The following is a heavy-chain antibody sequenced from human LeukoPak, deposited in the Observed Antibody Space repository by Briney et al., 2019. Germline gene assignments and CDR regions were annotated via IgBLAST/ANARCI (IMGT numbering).Heavy chain of an antibody. J-gene: IGHJ4*02. CDR1: GFTFSDYY. D-gene: IGHD1-26*01. V-gene: IGHV3-11*04. Sequence: GGSLRLSCAVSGFTFSDYYMSWIRQAPGKGLEWVSYISSGGSTISHADSVKGRFTISRDNAKNTLYLQMNSLRAEDTAVYYCARAPGGSYYYYWGQGTLVTVSS. CDR2: ISSGGSTI. CDR3: ARAPGGSYYYY.